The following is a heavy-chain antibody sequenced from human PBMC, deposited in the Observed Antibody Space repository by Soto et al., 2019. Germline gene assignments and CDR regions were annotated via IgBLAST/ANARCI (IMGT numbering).Heavy chain of an antibody. V-gene: IGHV1-69*04. Sequence: QVQLVHSGAEVKKPGSSVKVSCTASGGTFSSYTISWVRQAPGQGLEWMGRIIPILGIANYAQKFQGRVTITADKSTSTAYMELSSLRSEDTAVYYCARDGVVVVEGYFDLWGRGTLVTVSS. CDR2: IIPILGIA. D-gene: IGHD2-15*01. J-gene: IGHJ2*01. CDR1: GGTFSSYT. CDR3: ARDGVVVVEGYFDL.